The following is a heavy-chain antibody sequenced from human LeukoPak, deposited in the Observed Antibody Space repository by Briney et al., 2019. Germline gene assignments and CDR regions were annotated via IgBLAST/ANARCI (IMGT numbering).Heavy chain of an antibody. Sequence: SETLSLTCAVNGGSFSGYYWSWIRQPPGKGLEWIGEINHSGSTYYNPSLKSRVTISVDTSKNQFSLKLSSVTAADTAVYYCARGSDCGGDCYYPDYWGQGTLVTVSS. CDR3: ARGSDCGGDCYYPDY. V-gene: IGHV4-34*01. CDR2: INHSGST. D-gene: IGHD2-21*02. J-gene: IGHJ4*02. CDR1: GGSFSGYY.